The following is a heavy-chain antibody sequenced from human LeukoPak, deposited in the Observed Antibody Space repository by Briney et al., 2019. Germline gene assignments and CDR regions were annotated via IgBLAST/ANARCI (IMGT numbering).Heavy chain of an antibody. CDR3: ARDRGSGYYDSSGYSDY. Sequence: ASVKVSCKASGYTFTGYYMHWVRQAPGQGLEWMGWINPNRGGTNYAQKFQGRVTMTRDTSISTAYMELSRLRSDDTAVYYCARDRGSGYYDSSGYSDYWGQGTLVTVSS. D-gene: IGHD3-22*01. CDR2: INPNRGGT. V-gene: IGHV1-2*02. CDR1: GYTFTGYY. J-gene: IGHJ4*02.